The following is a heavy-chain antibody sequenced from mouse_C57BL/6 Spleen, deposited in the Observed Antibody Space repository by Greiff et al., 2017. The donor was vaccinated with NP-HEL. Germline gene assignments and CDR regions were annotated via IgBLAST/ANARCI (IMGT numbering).Heavy chain of an antibody. J-gene: IGHJ3*01. CDR3: ASPYGYDAWFAY. V-gene: IGHV5-6*01. CDR2: ISSGGSYT. CDR1: GFTFSSYG. Sequence: EVQLVESGGDLVKPGGSLKLSCAASGFTFSSYGMSWVRQTPDKRLEWVATISSGGSYTYYPDSVKGRFTISRDNAKNTLYLQMSSLKSEDTAMYYCASPYGYDAWFAYWGQGTLVTVSA. D-gene: IGHD2-2*01.